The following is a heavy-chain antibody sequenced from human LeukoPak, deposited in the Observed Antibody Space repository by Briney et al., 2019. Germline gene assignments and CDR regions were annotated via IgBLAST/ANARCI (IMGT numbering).Heavy chain of an antibody. CDR1: GYTFSDYY. V-gene: IGHV1-2*02. CDR2: INPYSGDT. J-gene: IGHJ4*02. CDR3: ARVTVITQYNGSPDYFAS. D-gene: IGHD1-26*01. Sequence: ASVKVSCMTSGYTFSDYYIHWIRPAPGQGLEWVGWINPYSGDTDYAQQVQGRVPLTRNTSISTASTELGRCISDDAAVYNCARVTVITQYNGSPDYFASWGQETLLTVSS.